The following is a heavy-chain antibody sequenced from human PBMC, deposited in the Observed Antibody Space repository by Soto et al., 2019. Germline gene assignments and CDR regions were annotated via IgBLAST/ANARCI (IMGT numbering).Heavy chain of an antibody. CDR1: GFTFSSYA. CDR3: AKESANITIFGVVPQKYSQH. D-gene: IGHD3-3*01. CDR2: ISGSGGST. J-gene: IGHJ1*01. Sequence: GGSLRLSCAASGFTFSSYAMSWVRQAPGKGLEWVSAISGSGGSTYYADSVKGRFTISRDNSKNTLYLQMNSLRAEDTAVYYCAKESANITIFGVVPQKYSQHWGQGTLVTVSS. V-gene: IGHV3-23*01.